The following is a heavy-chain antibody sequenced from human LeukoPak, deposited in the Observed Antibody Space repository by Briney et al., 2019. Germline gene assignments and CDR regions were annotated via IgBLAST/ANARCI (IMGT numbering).Heavy chain of an antibody. CDR1: GGSISSYY. CDR2: IYYSGST. Sequence: SETLSLTCTVSGGSISSYYWSWIRQPPGKGLEWIGYIYYSGSTNYNPSLKSRVAISVDTSKNQFSLKLSSVTAADTAVYYCARDRWFDPWGQGTLVTVSS. J-gene: IGHJ5*02. CDR3: ARDRWFDP. V-gene: IGHV4-59*01.